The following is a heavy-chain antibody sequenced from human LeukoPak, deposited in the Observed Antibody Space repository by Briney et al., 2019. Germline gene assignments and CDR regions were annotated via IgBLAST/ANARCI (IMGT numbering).Heavy chain of an antibody. CDR2: IFGSGGST. D-gene: IGHD6-19*01. CDR1: GFTFSSYA. Sequence: GGSLRLSCAASGFTFSSYAMYWVRQPPGKGLEWVSGIFGSGGSTHYADSVKGRFTISRDNSKNTVYLQMNSLRAEDTAVYYCAKTTTGYSSGRFPGWPVDYWGQGTLVNVSS. V-gene: IGHV3-23*01. J-gene: IGHJ4*02. CDR3: AKTTTGYSSGRFPGWPVDY.